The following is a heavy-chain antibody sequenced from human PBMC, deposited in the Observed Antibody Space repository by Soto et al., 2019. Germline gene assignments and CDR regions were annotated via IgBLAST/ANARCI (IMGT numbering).Heavy chain of an antibody. J-gene: IGHJ4*02. D-gene: IGHD6-19*01. CDR3: ARDRGFGSGWYRGFDS. Sequence: QVQLQESGPGLVKPSETLSLTCTGSGGSISGYYWSWIRQPPGKGLEWIGYIYYSGTTYNPSLTSRVTIAVDTSKNQFSLKLTSVTAADTAVYYCARDRGFGSGWYRGFDSWGQGTLVTVSS. CDR1: GGSISGYY. CDR2: IYYSGT. V-gene: IGHV4-59*01.